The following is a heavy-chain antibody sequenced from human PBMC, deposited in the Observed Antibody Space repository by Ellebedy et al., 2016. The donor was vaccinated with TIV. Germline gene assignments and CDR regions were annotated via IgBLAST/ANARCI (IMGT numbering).Heavy chain of an antibody. D-gene: IGHD5-24*01. V-gene: IGHV1-69*13. CDR2: TIPIFGTA. J-gene: IGHJ6*02. CDR3: ARGVPRGGDGYNYDDYYYYYYDMDV. Sequence: AASVKVSCKASGGTFSSYGISWVRQAPGQGLEWMGGTIPIFGTANYAQKFQGRVTITADESTSTAYMELSSLRSEDTAMFYCARGVPRGGDGYNYDDYYYYYYDMDVWGQGTTVTVSS. CDR1: GGTFSSYG.